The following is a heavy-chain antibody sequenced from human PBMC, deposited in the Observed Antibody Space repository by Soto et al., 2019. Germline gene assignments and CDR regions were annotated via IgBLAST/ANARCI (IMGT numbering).Heavy chain of an antibody. CDR3: AMAGPRYDFWSGYYSSGPHNWFDP. CDR1: GASISSNY. CDR2: IYTSGST. J-gene: IGHJ5*02. D-gene: IGHD3-3*01. V-gene: IGHV4-4*07. Sequence: PESLSLTCTVSGASISSNYWSWIRQPAGKGLEWIGRIYTSGSTNYNTSLKSRVTRSVDTSKNQFSLKLSSVTAADTAVDYWAMAGPRYDFWSGYYSSGPHNWFDPWGQGTLVTVSS.